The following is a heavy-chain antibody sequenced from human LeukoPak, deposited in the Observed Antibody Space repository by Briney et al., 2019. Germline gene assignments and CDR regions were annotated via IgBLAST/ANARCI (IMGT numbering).Heavy chain of an antibody. CDR1: GFTFSTYG. J-gene: IGHJ4*02. D-gene: IGHD6-13*01. Sequence: GRSLRLSCAASGFTFSTYGMHWVRQAPGKGLEWVAVISYDGSNKYYADSVKGRFTISRDNSKNTLYLQMNSLRAEDTAVYYCATLGTAAGAVGGYWGQGTLVTVSS. CDR3: ATLGTAAGAVGGY. CDR2: ISYDGSNK. V-gene: IGHV3-30*03.